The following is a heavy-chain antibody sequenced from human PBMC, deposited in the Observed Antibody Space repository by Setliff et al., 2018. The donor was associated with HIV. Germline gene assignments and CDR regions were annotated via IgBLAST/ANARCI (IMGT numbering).Heavy chain of an antibody. V-gene: IGHV1-46*01. CDR3: ARNQGDSSGWYAGDF. CDR1: GYTFTTYP. D-gene: IGHD6-19*01. J-gene: IGHJ4*01. CDR2: INTSGGSA. Sequence: ASVKVSCKAFGYTFTTYPMHWVRQAPGQGLEWMGVINTSGGSAGYAEKFRGRVTMTRDTSTNTVYMDLRNLRSEDTAVYYCARNQGDSSGWYAGDFWGHGTLVTVSS.